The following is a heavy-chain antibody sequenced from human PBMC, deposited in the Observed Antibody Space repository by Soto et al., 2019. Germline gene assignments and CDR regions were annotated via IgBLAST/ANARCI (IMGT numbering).Heavy chain of an antibody. CDR1: GFTFSGSA. CDR3: ARHALQYCGGDCYLLPYFDL. CDR2: IRSKANNYAT. Sequence: EVQLVESGGGLVQPGGSLKLSCAASGFTFSGSAMHWVRQASGKGLEWVGRIRSKANNYATVYAASVKGRFTISRDDSKNTAHLQMNSLKTEDMAVYYCARHALQYCGGDCYLLPYFDLWGRGTLVTVSS. D-gene: IGHD2-21*02. V-gene: IGHV3-73*02. J-gene: IGHJ2*01.